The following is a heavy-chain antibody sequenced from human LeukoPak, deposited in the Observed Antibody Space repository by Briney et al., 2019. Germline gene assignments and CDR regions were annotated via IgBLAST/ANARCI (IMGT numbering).Heavy chain of an antibody. J-gene: IGHJ4*02. D-gene: IGHD3-22*01. V-gene: IGHV1-69*02. CDR3: ASRRNYYDSPFNY. CDR2: IIPILGIA. CDR1: GYTFTSYY. Sequence: EASVKVSCKASGYTFTSYYMHWVRQAPGQGLEWMGRIIPILGIANYAQKFQGRVTITADKSTSTAYMELSSLRSEDTAVYYCASRRNYYDSPFNYWGQGTLVTVSS.